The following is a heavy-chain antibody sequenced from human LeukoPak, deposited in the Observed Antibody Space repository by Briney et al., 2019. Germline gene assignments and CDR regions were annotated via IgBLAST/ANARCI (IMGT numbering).Heavy chain of an antibody. CDR3: ARRFTIFGVVILDP. J-gene: IGHJ5*02. V-gene: IGHV3-11*01. CDR1: GFTFSSYA. Sequence: GGSLRLSCAASGFTFSSYAMSWIRQAPGKGLEWVSYISSSGSTIYYADSVKGRFTISRDNAKNSLYLQMNSLRAEDTAVYYCARRFTIFGVVILDPWGQGTLVTVSS. CDR2: ISSSGSTI. D-gene: IGHD3-3*01.